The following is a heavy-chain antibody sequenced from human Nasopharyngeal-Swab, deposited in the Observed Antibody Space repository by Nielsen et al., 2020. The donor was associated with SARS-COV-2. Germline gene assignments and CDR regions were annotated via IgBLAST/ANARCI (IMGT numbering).Heavy chain of an antibody. CDR2: IYYNGNT. D-gene: IGHD6-13*01. V-gene: IGHV4-39*01. J-gene: IGHJ4*02. CDR1: GDSIAYSPFY. CDR3: VRSSSWYYFDY. Sequence: SETLSLTCTVSGDSIAYSPFYWGWIRQPPGKGLEGIGNIYYNGNTYQNPALKSRLTISVDKSKNQFSLQLSSVTAADTAVYYCVRSSSWYYFDYWAQGTQVTVSS.